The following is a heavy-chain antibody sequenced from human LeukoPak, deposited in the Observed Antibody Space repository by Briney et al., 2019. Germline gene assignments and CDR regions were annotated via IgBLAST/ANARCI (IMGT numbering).Heavy chain of an antibody. CDR2: IYSGGST. CDR3: ARRAYIVGAPASGYFDY. Sequence: GGSLRLSCAASGFTVSSDYMSWGRQAPGKGVEWGSVIYSGGSTYYADSVKGRFTISRDNSKTPLYIQMTRLRGEDTAVYYCARRAYIVGAPASGYFDYWGQGTMVTVSS. D-gene: IGHD1-26*01. J-gene: IGHJ4*02. CDR1: GFTVSSDY. V-gene: IGHV3-53*01.